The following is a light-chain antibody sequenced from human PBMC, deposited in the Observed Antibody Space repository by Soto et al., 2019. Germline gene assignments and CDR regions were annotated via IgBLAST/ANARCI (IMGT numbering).Light chain of an antibody. CDR1: QSVSSNY. J-gene: IGKJ2*01. Sequence: EIVLTQSPGTLSLSPGERATLSCRASQSVSSNYLAWYQQKPGQAPRLLIYGASSRATGIPDRFSGSGSGTDFTLTISRLEPEDFVVYYCHQYGSAPYTFGQGTKREIK. CDR3: HQYGSAPYT. V-gene: IGKV3-20*01. CDR2: GAS.